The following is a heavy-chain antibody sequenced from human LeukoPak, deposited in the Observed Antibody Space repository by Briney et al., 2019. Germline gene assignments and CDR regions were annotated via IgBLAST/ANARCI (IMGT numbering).Heavy chain of an antibody. Sequence: GASVKVSCKASGGTFSSYAISWVRQAPGQGLEWMGGIIPIFGTANYAQKFQGRVTITADKSTSTAYMELSSLRSKDTAVYYCARDRGAAVAGTHAFDIWGQGTMVTVSS. V-gene: IGHV1-69*06. CDR3: ARDRGAAVAGTHAFDI. CDR1: GGTFSSYA. CDR2: IIPIFGTA. J-gene: IGHJ3*02. D-gene: IGHD6-19*01.